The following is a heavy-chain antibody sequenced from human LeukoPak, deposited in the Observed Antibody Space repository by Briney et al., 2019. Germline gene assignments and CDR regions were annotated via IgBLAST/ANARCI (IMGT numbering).Heavy chain of an antibody. CDR3: ARDVSSFTRAFDI. Sequence: GGSLRLSCAASGFTLSTYEMTWVRQAPGKGLEWVSFITSSGGLTFYADSVKGRFTFSRDTAKNSLYLQMNNLRGEDTALYYCARDVSSFTRAFDIWGQGTMVTVSS. V-gene: IGHV3-48*03. CDR1: GFTLSTYE. J-gene: IGHJ3*02. CDR2: ITSSGGLT. D-gene: IGHD2-15*01.